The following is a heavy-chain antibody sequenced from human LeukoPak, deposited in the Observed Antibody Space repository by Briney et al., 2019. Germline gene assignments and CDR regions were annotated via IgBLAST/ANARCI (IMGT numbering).Heavy chain of an antibody. Sequence: GGSLRLSCAASGFTFSSYWMSWVRQAPGKGLEWVANIKQDGSEKYYVDSVKGRFTISRDNAKNSLYLQMNSLRAEDTAVYYCARGSVYGNPPRETVDNGGQEPLVTVSS. J-gene: IGHJ4*02. V-gene: IGHV3-7*01. D-gene: IGHD2/OR15-2a*01. CDR3: ARGSVYGNPPRETVDN. CDR1: GFTFSSYW. CDR2: IKQDGSEK.